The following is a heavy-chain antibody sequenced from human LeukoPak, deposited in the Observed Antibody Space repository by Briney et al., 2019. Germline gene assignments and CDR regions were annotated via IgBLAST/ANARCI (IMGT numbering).Heavy chain of an antibody. J-gene: IGHJ4*02. D-gene: IGHD1-26*01. CDR3: AKDGELPFDY. V-gene: IGHV3-30*18. CDR2: ISYDGSNK. Sequence: PGGSLRLSCAASGFTFSSYGMHWVRQAPGKGLEWVAVISYDGSNKYYADSVKGRFTISRDNSKNTLYLQMNSLRAEDTAVYYCAKDGELPFDYWGQGTLVTVSS. CDR1: GFTFSSYG.